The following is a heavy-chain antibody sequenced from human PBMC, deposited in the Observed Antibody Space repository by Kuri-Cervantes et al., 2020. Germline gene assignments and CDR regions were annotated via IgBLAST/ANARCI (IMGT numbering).Heavy chain of an antibody. CDR1: GYTFTGYY. CDR3: ARHCSGGSCYSGMDV. J-gene: IGHJ6*02. D-gene: IGHD2-15*01. Sequence: ASVKVSCKASGYTFTGYYMHWVRQAPGQGLEWMGWINPNSGGTNYAQKFQGRVTMTRDTSISTAYMELSRLRSDDTAVYYCARHCSGGSCYSGMDVWGQGTTVTVSS. CDR2: INPNSGGT. V-gene: IGHV1-2*02.